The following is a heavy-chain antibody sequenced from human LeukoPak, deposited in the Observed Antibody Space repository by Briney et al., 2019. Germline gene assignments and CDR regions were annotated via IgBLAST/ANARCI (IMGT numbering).Heavy chain of an antibody. V-gene: IGHV4-61*02. CDR2: IYTSGST. Sequence: PSETLSLTCIVSGDSISSGSYYWSWIRQPAGKGLEWIGRIYTSGSTNYNPSLKSRVTMSVDTSKNQFSLKLSSVTAADTAVYYCARDRKAFDIWGQGTMVTVSS. CDR3: ARDRKAFDI. CDR1: GDSISSGSYY. D-gene: IGHD1-14*01. J-gene: IGHJ3*02.